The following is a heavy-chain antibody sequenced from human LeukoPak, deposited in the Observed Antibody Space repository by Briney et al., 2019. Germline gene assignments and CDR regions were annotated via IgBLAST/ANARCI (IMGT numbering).Heavy chain of an antibody. V-gene: IGHV4-39*07. D-gene: IGHD5-18*01. CDR3: ARGRQVDTAMVGHWFDP. CDR2: INHSGST. J-gene: IGHJ5*02. CDR1: GGSISSSNYY. Sequence: SETLSLTCTVSGGSISSSNYYWGWIRQPPGKGLEWIGEINHSGSTNYNPSLKSRVTISVDTSKNQFSLKLSSVTAADTAVYYCARGRQVDTAMVGHWFDPWGQGTLVTVSS.